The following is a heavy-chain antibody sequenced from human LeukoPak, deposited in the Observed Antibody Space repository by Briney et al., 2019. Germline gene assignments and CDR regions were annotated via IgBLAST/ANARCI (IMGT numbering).Heavy chain of an antibody. D-gene: IGHD4-11*01. V-gene: IGHV4-34*01. CDR1: GGAFRGYF. CDR2: INHTGST. J-gene: IGHJ1*01. Sequence: LGTPSPPRAVYGGAFRGYFWGWVPQPPREGVGGVWEINHTGSTYYNPSLKSRVTISVDTSKNQFSLKLSSVTAADTAVYYCARPVTTDEIEYFQHWGQGTLVTVSS. CDR3: ARPVTTDEIEYFQH.